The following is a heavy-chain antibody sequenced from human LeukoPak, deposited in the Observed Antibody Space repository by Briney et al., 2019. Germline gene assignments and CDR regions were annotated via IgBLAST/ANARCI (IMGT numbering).Heavy chain of an antibody. CDR3: ARSMIRGATYYFDY. V-gene: IGHV1-46*01. D-gene: IGHD3-10*01. CDR2: INSNGDST. CDR1: GYTFTSYY. J-gene: IGHJ4*02. Sequence: ASVKVSCKASGYTFTSYYIRWVRQAPGQGLEWMGLINSNGDSTSYAQKFQGRVTMTRDTSTSTVYMELSSLRSEDTAVHYCARSMIRGATYYFDYWGQGTLVTVSS.